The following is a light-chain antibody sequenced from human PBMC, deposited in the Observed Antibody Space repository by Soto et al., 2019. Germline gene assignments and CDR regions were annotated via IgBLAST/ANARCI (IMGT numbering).Light chain of an antibody. J-gene: IGKJ1*01. Sequence: DIQMTQSPSTLSASVGDRVTITCRASQSISSWLAWYQQKPGKAPKLLIYDASSLESGVPSRFSGSGSGTEFTLTISSLQPEDFATYSCQQSNSITWTFGQGTKVDVK. CDR1: QSISSW. CDR2: DAS. V-gene: IGKV1-5*01. CDR3: QQSNSITWT.